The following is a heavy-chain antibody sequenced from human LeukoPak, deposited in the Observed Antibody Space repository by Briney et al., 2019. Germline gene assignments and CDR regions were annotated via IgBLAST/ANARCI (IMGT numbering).Heavy chain of an antibody. Sequence: GGSLRLSCAACGLTFSSYDMHWVRQATGKGLEWVSAIGTAGGTYYPGSVKGQFTISRENAKNSLYLQMNSLRAGDTAVYYCARDLYWNDYVWGSYRWSMDVWGKGTTVTVSS. CDR2: IGTAGGT. V-gene: IGHV3-13*03. CDR3: ARDLYWNDYVWGSYRWSMDV. CDR1: GLTFSSYD. J-gene: IGHJ6*03. D-gene: IGHD3-16*02.